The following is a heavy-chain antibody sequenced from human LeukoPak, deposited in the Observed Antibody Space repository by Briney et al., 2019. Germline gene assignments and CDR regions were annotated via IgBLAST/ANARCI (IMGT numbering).Heavy chain of an antibody. D-gene: IGHD6-13*01. V-gene: IGHV3-30*18. CDR2: ISYDGSNK. Sequence: PGGSLRLSCAASGFTFSSYGMHWVRQAPGKGLEWVAVISYDGSNKYYADSVKGRFTISRDNSKNTLYLQMNSLRAEDTAVYYCAKDSRSGYSSSSDHWGQGTLVTVSS. CDR3: AKDSRSGYSSSSDH. CDR1: GFTFSSYG. J-gene: IGHJ4*02.